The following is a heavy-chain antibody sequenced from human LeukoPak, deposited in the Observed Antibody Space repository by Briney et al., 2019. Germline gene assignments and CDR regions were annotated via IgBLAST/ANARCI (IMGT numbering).Heavy chain of an antibody. CDR3: ARGFPPRIYYDSSGYYSYYFDY. CDR1: GYTFTGYY. CDR2: ISAYNGNT. J-gene: IGHJ4*02. D-gene: IGHD3-22*01. V-gene: IGHV1-18*04. Sequence: ASVKVSCKASGYTFTGYYMHWVRQAPGQGLEWMGWISAYNGNTKYAQNLQGRVTMTTDTSTSTTYMELRSLRSDDTAVYYCARGFPPRIYYDSSGYYSYYFDYWGQGTLVTVSS.